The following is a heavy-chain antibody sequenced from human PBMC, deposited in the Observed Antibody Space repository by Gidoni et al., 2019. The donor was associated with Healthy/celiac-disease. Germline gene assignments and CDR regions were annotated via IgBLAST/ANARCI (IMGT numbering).Heavy chain of an antibody. Sequence: QVQLVESGGGVVQPGRSLRLSCAASGFTFSSYAMHWVRQAPGKGLEWVAVISYDGSNKYYADSVKGRFTISRDNSKNTLYLQMNSLRAEDTAVYYCARDLSDTSYYYYGMDVWGQGTTVTVSS. J-gene: IGHJ6*02. D-gene: IGHD3-9*01. CDR2: ISYDGSNK. CDR1: GFTFSSYA. CDR3: ARDLSDTSYYYYGMDV. V-gene: IGHV3-30-3*01.